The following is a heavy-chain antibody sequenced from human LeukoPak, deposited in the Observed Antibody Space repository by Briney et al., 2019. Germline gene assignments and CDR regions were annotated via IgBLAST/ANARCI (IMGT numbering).Heavy chain of an antibody. CDR3: ARNHGSGTYYSLYSYH. CDR2: ISTAGSAV. D-gene: IGHD3-10*01. CDR1: VFSFSDYY. Sequence: PGGSRRLSCAASVFSFSDYYMTWIRQAPGKGLEWVSYISTAGSAVYYADSVKGRFTISRDNAKNSLYLQMNNLRPEDTAVYYCARNHGSGTYYSLYSYHWGRGTLVTVSS. V-gene: IGHV3-11*04. J-gene: IGHJ4*02.